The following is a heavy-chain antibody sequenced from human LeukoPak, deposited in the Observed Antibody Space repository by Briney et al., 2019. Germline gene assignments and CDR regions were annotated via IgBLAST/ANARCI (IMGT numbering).Heavy chain of an antibody. CDR3: ARLAQHRYYYDTSAYRYYFDY. J-gene: IGHJ4*02. V-gene: IGHV1-69*06. CDR2: IIPIFGTA. Sequence: SVKVSCKASGGTFSSYAISWVRQAPGQGLEWMGGIIPIFGTANYAQKFQGRVTITADKSTSTAYMELSSLRSEDTAVYYCARLAQHRYYYDTSAYRYYFDYWGQGTLVTVSS. D-gene: IGHD3-22*01. CDR1: GGTFSSYA.